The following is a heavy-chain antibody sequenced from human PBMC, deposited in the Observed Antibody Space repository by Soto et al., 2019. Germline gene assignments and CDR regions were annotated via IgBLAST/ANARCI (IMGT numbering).Heavy chain of an antibody. Sequence: PGGSVRLSCAAPRFTLSSYGMHWFGQGPGKGLEWVSGISWNSGSIGYADSVKGRFTISRDNAKNSLYLQMNSLRAEDTALYYCAEGGHNTVSGAFDILSQRTMVTVS. CDR1: RFTLSSYG. J-gene: IGHJ3*02. CDR3: AEGGHNTVSGAFDI. D-gene: IGHD4-17*01. CDR2: ISWNSGSI. V-gene: IGHV3-9*01.